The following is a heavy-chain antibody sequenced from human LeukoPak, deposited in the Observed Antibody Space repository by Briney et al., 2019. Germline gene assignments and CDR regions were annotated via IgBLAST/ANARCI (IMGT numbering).Heavy chain of an antibody. D-gene: IGHD3-22*01. CDR1: GFTVSSNY. Sequence: GRSLRLSCAASGFTVSSNYMSWVRQAPGKGLEWVSVIYSGGSTYYADSVKGRFTISRDSSKNTLYLQMNSLRAEDTAVYYCARVSPLYYYDSSGHSGAFDYWGQGTLVTVSS. V-gene: IGHV3-66*01. J-gene: IGHJ4*02. CDR2: IYSGGST. CDR3: ARVSPLYYYDSSGHSGAFDY.